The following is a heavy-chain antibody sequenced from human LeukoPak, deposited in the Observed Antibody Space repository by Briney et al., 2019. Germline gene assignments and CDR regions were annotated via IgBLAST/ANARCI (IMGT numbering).Heavy chain of an antibody. CDR1: GFTFDDYG. Sequence: RPGGSLRLSCAASGFTFDDYGMSWVRQAPGKGLEWVSGINWNGGSTGYADPVKGRSTISRNNAKNSLYLQMNSLRAEDTALYHCAKSHYGGSFDYWGQGTLVTVSS. J-gene: IGHJ4*02. CDR2: INWNGGST. CDR3: AKSHYGGSFDY. V-gene: IGHV3-20*01. D-gene: IGHD4-23*01.